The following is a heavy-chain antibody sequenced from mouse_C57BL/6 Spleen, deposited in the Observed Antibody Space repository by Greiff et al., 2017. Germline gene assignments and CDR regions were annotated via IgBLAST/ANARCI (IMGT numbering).Heavy chain of an antibody. Sequence: QVQLQQSGAELVRPGTSVKVSCKASGYAFTNYLIEWVKQRPGQGLEWIGVINPGSGGTNYNEKFKGKATLTADKSSSTAYMQLSSLTSEDSAVYFCARSGSSSYYWYFDVWGTGTTVTVSS. D-gene: IGHD1-1*01. V-gene: IGHV1-54*01. CDR2: INPGSGGT. J-gene: IGHJ1*03. CDR3: ARSGSSSYYWYFDV. CDR1: GYAFTNYL.